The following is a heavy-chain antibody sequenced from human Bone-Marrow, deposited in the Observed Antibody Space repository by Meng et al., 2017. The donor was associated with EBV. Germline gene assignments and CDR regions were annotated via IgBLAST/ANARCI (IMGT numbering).Heavy chain of an antibody. CDR2: INPGNGNT. CDR1: GYTLTSYA. Sequence: VKLGQSGAWVKKPGASVKVSCKPSGYTLTSYAMHWVRQAPGQRLEWMGWINPGNGNTKYSQKFQGRVTITRDTSASTAYMELSSLRSEDTAVYYCARLDYFDYWGQGTLVTVSP. CDR3: ARLDYFDY. J-gene: IGHJ4*02. V-gene: IGHV1-3*01.